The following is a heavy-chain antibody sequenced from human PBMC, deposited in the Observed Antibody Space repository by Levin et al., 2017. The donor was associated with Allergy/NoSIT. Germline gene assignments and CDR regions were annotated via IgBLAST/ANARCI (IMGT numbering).Heavy chain of an antibody. D-gene: IGHD3-10*01. CDR1: GFTVRDNY. Sequence: PRESLKISCAASGFTVRDNYMSWVRQAPGKGLEWVSVIYSGDNTEYADSVKGRFTISSDNSENTLYLQMNTLRAEDTAIYYCVRDRISMVRGVLRNYFDYWGQGVLVTVSS. J-gene: IGHJ4*02. CDR2: IYSGDNT. CDR3: VRDRISMVRGVLRNYFDY. V-gene: IGHV3-66*01.